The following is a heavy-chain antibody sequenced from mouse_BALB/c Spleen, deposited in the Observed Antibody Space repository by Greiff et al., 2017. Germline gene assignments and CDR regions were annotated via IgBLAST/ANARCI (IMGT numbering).Heavy chain of an antibody. Sequence: QVQLKESGPELVKPGASVKISCKASGYAFSSSWMNWVKQRPGQGLEWIGRIYPGDGDTNYNGKFKGKATLTADKSSSTAYMQLSSLTSVDSAVYFCARSGPIYYYGSSYVHYAMDYWGQGTSVTVSS. J-gene: IGHJ4*01. CDR1: GYAFSSSW. CDR3: ARSGPIYYYGSSYVHYAMDY. V-gene: IGHV1-82*01. CDR2: IYPGDGDT. D-gene: IGHD1-1*01.